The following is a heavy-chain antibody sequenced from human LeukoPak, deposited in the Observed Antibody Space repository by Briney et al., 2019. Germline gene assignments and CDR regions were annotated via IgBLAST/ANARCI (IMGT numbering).Heavy chain of an antibody. CDR3: ARELWELLVDY. J-gene: IGHJ4*02. V-gene: IGHV3-11*04. CDR2: ISSSGSTI. Sequence: GGALRLSCAASGFTFSDYYMSWIRQAPGKGLEWVSYISSSGSTIYYADSVKGRFTISRENAKNSLYLQMNSPRAEDTAVYYCARELWELLVDYWGQGTLVTVSS. D-gene: IGHD1-26*01. CDR1: GFTFSDYY.